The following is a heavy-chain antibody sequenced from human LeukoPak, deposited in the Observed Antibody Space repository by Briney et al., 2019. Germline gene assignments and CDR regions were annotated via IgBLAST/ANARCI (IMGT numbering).Heavy chain of an antibody. CDR1: GFTFTSYA. Sequence: PGGSLRLSCAASGFTFTSYAMTWVRQAPARGPEWVSSIRGGGETFYADSVKGRFTISRDNAKNTLYLQMNSLRAEDTAVYYCARDTASAGTVWFDPWGQGTLVTVSS. CDR3: ARDTASAGTVWFDP. CDR2: IRGGGET. D-gene: IGHD6-13*01. V-gene: IGHV3-23*01. J-gene: IGHJ5*02.